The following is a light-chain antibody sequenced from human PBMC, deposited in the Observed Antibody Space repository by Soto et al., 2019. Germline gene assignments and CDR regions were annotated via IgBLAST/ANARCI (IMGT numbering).Light chain of an antibody. Sequence: DIQLPQSPSFLSASVGDRVTLTCRASQDITSYLAWYQQKPGKAPKLLIYAASTLQSGVPSRFSGSGSGTEFTLTISSLQPEDFATYYCQQLNSYPVTFGGGTKVEIK. J-gene: IGKJ4*01. CDR2: AAS. CDR1: QDITSY. V-gene: IGKV1-9*01. CDR3: QQLNSYPVT.